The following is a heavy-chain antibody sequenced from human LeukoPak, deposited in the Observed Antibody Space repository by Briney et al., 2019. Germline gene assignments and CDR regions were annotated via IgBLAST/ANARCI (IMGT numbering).Heavy chain of an antibody. CDR3: ARVFSGYRRPFLDY. D-gene: IGHD3-16*02. Sequence: QSGGSLRLSCAASGFTFSSYSMNWVRQAPGKGLEWVSYISSSSSTIYYADSVKGRFTISRDNAKNSLYLQMNSLRAEDTAVYYCARVFSGYRRPFLDYWGQGTLVTVSS. CDR2: ISSSSSTI. J-gene: IGHJ4*02. V-gene: IGHV3-48*01. CDR1: GFTFSSYS.